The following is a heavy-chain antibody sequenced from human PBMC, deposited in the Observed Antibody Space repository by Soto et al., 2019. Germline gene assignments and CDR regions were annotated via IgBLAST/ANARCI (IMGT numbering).Heavy chain of an antibody. J-gene: IGHJ4*02. D-gene: IGHD5-12*01. V-gene: IGHV3-23*01. CDR2: ISGSGGST. CDR1: GFTFSSYA. Sequence: GGSLRLSCAASGFTFSSYAMSWVSQAPGKGLEWVSAISGSGGSTYYADSVKGRFTISRDNSKNTLYLQMNSLRAEDTAVYYCAKDLRDSGRDGYNLGIDYWGQGTLVTVSS. CDR3: AKDLRDSGRDGYNLGIDY.